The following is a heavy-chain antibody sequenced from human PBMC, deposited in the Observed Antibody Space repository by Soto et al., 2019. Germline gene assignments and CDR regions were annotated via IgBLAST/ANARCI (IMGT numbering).Heavy chain of an antibody. CDR1: GFTFSSYA. CDR3: AKDPASNEKCGGDCYLPDYFDY. V-gene: IGHV3-23*01. CDR2: ISGSGGST. D-gene: IGHD2-21*02. J-gene: IGHJ4*02. Sequence: GGSLRLSCAASGFTFSSYAMSWVRQAPGKGLEWVSAISGSGGSTYYADSVKGRFTISRDNSKYTLYLQMNSLRAEDTAVYYCAKDPASNEKCGGDCYLPDYFDYWGQGTLVTSPQ.